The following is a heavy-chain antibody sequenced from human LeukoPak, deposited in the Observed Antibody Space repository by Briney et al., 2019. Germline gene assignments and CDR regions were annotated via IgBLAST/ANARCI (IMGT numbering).Heavy chain of an antibody. V-gene: IGHV4-59*01. Sequence: ASETLSLTCTVSGGSISSYYWSWIRQPPGKGLEWIGYIYCSGSTNYNPSLKSRVTISVDTSKNQFSLKLSSVTAADTAVYYCAATYYYDSSDDYWGQGTLVTVSS. D-gene: IGHD3-22*01. CDR1: GGSISSYY. CDR2: IYCSGST. CDR3: AATYYYDSSDDY. J-gene: IGHJ4*02.